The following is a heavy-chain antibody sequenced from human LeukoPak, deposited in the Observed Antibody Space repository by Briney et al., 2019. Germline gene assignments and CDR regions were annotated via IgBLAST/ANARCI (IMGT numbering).Heavy chain of an antibody. D-gene: IGHD3-3*01. CDR3: ARDRSITIFGVVPTDY. J-gene: IGHJ4*02. V-gene: IGHV4-34*01. CDR1: GGSFSGYY. Sequence: SETLSLTCAVYGGSFSGYYWSWIRQPPGKGLEWIGEINHSGSTNYNPSLKSRVTISVDTSKNQFSLKLSSVTAADTAVYYCARDRSITIFGVVPTDYWGQGTLVTVSS. CDR2: INHSGST.